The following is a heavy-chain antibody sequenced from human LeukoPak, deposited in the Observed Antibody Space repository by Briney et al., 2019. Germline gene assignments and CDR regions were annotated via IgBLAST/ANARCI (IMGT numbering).Heavy chain of an antibody. V-gene: IGHV4-59*11. J-gene: IGHJ6*03. CDR2: IYHSVST. Sequence: SETLSLTCTVSGGSISSHFWSWIRQPPGKGLEWIGYIYHSVSTNYNPSLKSRVTMSVDTSKNQFSLKLSSVTAADTVVYYCARDHLPAAAPGYYMDVWGEGTTVTVSS. CDR1: GGSISSHF. D-gene: IGHD6-13*01. CDR3: ARDHLPAAAPGYYMDV.